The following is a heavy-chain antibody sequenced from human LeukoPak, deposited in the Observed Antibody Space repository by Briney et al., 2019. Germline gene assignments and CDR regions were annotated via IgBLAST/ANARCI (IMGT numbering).Heavy chain of an antibody. V-gene: IGHV3-49*04. Sequence: PGGSLRLSCTVSGFAFDDFAMTWVRQAPGKGLEWVGFIRRRAYGGTTDYAASVRGRFTISIDDSKNIACLQMNSLRTEDTAIYFCSRDSHGDDVYDYWGQGTLVTVSS. J-gene: IGHJ4*02. CDR2: IRRRAYGGTT. CDR1: GFAFDDFA. CDR3: SRDSHGDDVYDY. D-gene: IGHD1-1*01.